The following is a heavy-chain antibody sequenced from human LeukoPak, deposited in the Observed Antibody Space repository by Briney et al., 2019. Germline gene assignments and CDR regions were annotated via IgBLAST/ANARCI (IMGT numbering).Heavy chain of an antibody. CDR3: AKDPQRAYYYDSRASYYFDY. Sequence: GGSLRLSCAASGFTFSGYSMNWVRQAPGKGLEWVSYICSNSSSIYDADSVKGRFTISRDNSKNTLYLQMNSLRAEDTAVYYCAKDPQRAYYYDSRASYYFDYWGQGTLVTVSS. J-gene: IGHJ4*02. D-gene: IGHD3-22*01. V-gene: IGHV3-48*01. CDR1: GFTFSGYS. CDR2: ICSNSSSI.